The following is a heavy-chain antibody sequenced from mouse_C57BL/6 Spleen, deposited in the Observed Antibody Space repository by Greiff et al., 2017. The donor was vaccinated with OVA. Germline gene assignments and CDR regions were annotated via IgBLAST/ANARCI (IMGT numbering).Heavy chain of an antibody. Sequence: VQLQESGPGLVQPSQSLSITCTVSGFSLTSYGVHWVRQSPGKGLEWLGVIWSGGSTDYNAAFISRLSISKDNSKSQVFFKMNSLQADDTAIYYCARLMLLEGYYAMDYWGQGTSVTVSS. J-gene: IGHJ4*01. CDR3: ARLMLLEGYYAMDY. CDR2: IWSGGST. D-gene: IGHD2-12*01. CDR1: GFSLTSYG. V-gene: IGHV2-2*01.